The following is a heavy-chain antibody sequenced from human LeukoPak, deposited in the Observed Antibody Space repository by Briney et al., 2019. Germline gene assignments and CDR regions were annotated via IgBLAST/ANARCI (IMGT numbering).Heavy chain of an antibody. Sequence: PSETLSLTCTVSGVSIRNYYWSWIRQSPGKGLEWIGYIYYSGSTNYNPSLTSRVTISVDTSKNQFSLKLSSVTAADTAVYYCVRDRDGLNWFDPWGQGTLVTVSS. CDR3: VRDRDGLNWFDP. J-gene: IGHJ5*02. D-gene: IGHD5-24*01. CDR2: IYYSGST. CDR1: GVSIRNYY. V-gene: IGHV4-59*01.